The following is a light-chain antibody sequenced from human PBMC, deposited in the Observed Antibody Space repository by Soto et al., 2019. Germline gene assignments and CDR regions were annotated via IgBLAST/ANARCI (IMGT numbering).Light chain of an antibody. V-gene: IGLV2-18*02. CDR2: NVN. CDR1: SSDVGSYDY. Sequence: QSALIQPPSVSGSPGQSVTISFTGISSDVGSYDYVSWCQQLPGTVPKPMTFNVNTRPSGVPDRFSGSKSGNTASMTFSGLQAEDEADYCCCSDTTSSTRVFGSGTKLTVL. J-gene: IGLJ1*01. CDR3: CSDTTSSTRV.